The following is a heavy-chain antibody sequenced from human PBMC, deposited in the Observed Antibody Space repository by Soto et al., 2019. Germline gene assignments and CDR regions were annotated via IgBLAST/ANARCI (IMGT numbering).Heavy chain of an antibody. Sequence: GGSLRLSCAASGFTFSSYWMSWVRQAPGKGLEWVANIKQDGSEKYYVDSVKGRFTISRDNAKNSLYLQMNSLKAEDTAVYDCARYLTPPPSIAAAGTDYWGQGTLVTVSS. D-gene: IGHD6-13*01. CDR1: GFTFSSYW. CDR2: IKQDGSEK. J-gene: IGHJ4*02. CDR3: ARYLTPPPSIAAAGTDY. V-gene: IGHV3-7*03.